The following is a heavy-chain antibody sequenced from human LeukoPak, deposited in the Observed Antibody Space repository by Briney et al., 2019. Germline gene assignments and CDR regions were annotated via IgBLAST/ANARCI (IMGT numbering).Heavy chain of an antibody. Sequence: PGGSLRLSCAASGFTFDDYAMHWVRQAPGKGLEWVPGISWNSGSIGYADSVKGRFTISRDNAKNSLYLQMNSLRAEDMALYYCAKARFWSGYLDYWGQGTLVTVSS. CDR3: AKARFWSGYLDY. V-gene: IGHV3-9*03. CDR1: GFTFDDYA. D-gene: IGHD3-3*01. J-gene: IGHJ4*02. CDR2: ISWNSGSI.